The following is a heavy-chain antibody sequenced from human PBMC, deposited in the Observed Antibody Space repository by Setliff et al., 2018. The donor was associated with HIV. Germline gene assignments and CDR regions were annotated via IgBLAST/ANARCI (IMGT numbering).Heavy chain of an antibody. CDR2: INHSGST. J-gene: IGHJ6*04. D-gene: IGHD3-10*01. V-gene: IGHV4-34*01. Sequence: PSETLSLTCAVYGGSFSGYYWRWIRQPPGKGLEWIGEINHSGSTNYNPSLKSRVTISVDTSKNQFSLKLSSVTAADTAVYYCARAGKVEGYYYGSGSYYTRDVWGKGTTVTVSS. CDR1: GGSFSGYY. CDR3: ARAGKVEGYYYGSGSYYTRDV.